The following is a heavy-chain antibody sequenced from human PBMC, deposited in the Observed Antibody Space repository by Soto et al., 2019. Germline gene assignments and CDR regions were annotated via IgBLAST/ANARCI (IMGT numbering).Heavy chain of an antibody. D-gene: IGHD6-19*01. Sequence: SETLSLTCTVSGGSISSYYWSWIRQPPGKGLVWIGYIYYSGSTNYNPSLKSRVAISVDTSKNQFSLKLSSVTAADTAVYYCARDDHHSSGRGIFDYWGQGTLVTVSS. V-gene: IGHV4-59*01. J-gene: IGHJ4*02. CDR3: ARDDHHSSGRGIFDY. CDR1: GGSISSYY. CDR2: IYYSGST.